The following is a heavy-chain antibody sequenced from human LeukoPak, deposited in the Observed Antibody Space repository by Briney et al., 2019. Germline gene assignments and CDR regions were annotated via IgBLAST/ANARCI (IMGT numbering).Heavy chain of an antibody. J-gene: IGHJ4*02. V-gene: IGHV3-11*04. D-gene: IGHD3-3*01. Sequence: GGSLRLSCAASGFTFSDYYMSWIRQAPGKGLEWVSYISSSGSTIYYADSVKGRFTISRDNAKNSLYLQMNSLGAEDTAVYYCARGAPLTIFGVVIFYWGQGTLVTVSS. CDR3: ARGAPLTIFGVVIFY. CDR2: ISSSGSTI. CDR1: GFTFSDYY.